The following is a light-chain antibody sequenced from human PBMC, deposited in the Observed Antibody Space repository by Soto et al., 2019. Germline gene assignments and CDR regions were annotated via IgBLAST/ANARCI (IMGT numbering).Light chain of an antibody. CDR1: QSFLSTSSNKNF. CDR3: LQYYSAPLS. Sequence: DIVMTQSPDSLAVSLGERATINCKSSQSFLSTSSNKNFLSWYQQKPGQPPKLLTSWASTRESGVPDRFSGSGSGTDFTLTISSLPAEDVAVYYCLQYYSAPLSFGGGTNVEI. J-gene: IGKJ4*01. CDR2: WAS. V-gene: IGKV4-1*01.